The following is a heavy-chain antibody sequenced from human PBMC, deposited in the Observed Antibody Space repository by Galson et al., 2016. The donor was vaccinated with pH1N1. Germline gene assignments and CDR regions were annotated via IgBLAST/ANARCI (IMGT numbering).Heavy chain of an antibody. CDR2: ISNSGDRT. CDR3: VKDRGAIFGDI. Sequence: SLRLSCAASGFTFSTYAMSWVRQAPGEGLDWVSIISNSGDRTYYADSVKGRFTISRDNSNDMSYLQMNSLRADDTAVYYCVKDRGAIFGDIWGQGTTVIVSS. CDR1: GFTFSTYA. V-gene: IGHV3-23*01. J-gene: IGHJ6*02. D-gene: IGHD3-3*01.